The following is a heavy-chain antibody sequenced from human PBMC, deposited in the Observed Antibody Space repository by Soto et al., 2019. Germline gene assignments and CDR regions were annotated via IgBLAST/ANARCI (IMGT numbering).Heavy chain of an antibody. CDR1: GGTFSSYA. J-gene: IGHJ6*02. D-gene: IGHD3-3*01. CDR3: ARGALDFWSGYNYTYYGMDV. Sequence: GASVKVSCKGSGGTFSSYAISWVRQAPGQGLEWMGGIIPILGTANYAQKFQGRVTITADESTSTAYMELSSLRSEDTAVYYCARGALDFWSGYNYTYYGMDVWGQGTTVTVSS. V-gene: IGHV1-69*13. CDR2: IIPILGTA.